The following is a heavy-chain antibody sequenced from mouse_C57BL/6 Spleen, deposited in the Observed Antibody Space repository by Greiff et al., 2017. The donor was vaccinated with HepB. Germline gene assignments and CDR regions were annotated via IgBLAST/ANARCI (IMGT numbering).Heavy chain of an antibody. D-gene: IGHD2-5*01. V-gene: IGHV1-4*01. CDR3: ARCLYSNYVMDY. CDR1: GYTFTSYT. CDR2: INPSSGYT. Sequence: VQLQQSGAELARPGASVKMSCKASGYTFTSYTMHWVKQRPGQGLEWIGYINPSSGYTKYNQKFKDKATLTADKSSSTAYMQLSSLTSEDSEVYYCARCLYSNYVMDYWGQGTSVTVSS. J-gene: IGHJ4*01.